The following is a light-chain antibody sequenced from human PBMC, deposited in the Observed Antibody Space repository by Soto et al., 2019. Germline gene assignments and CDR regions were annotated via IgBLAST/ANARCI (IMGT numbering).Light chain of an antibody. V-gene: IGKV1-39*01. CDR3: QQRFRTPYT. CDR2: SSS. J-gene: IGKJ2*01. Sequence: DIQMTQAPSSLSASVGDRVTITCRASQAIDKNLNWYQQKPGQAPNLLIYSSSDFQSGVTSRFSGSGSGTEFTLTIRRLQPEDFATYYCQQRFRTPYTCAQGTDLQI. CDR1: QAIDKN.